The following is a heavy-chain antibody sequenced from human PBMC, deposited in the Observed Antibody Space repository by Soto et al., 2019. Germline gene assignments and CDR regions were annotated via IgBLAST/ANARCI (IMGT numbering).Heavy chain of an antibody. Sequence: SETMSITCTVSGGSVSSVSYYGSWIRQPPGKGLEWIGYNYYSGSANYNPSLESRVTMSVDTSKNQFSLKLSAVTAADTAVYYCARYCSSVTCYGFDPWAQGTLVTVSS. J-gene: IGHJ5*02. CDR3: ARYCSSVTCYGFDP. V-gene: IGHV4-61*01. CDR1: GGSVSSVSYY. CDR2: NYYSGSA. D-gene: IGHD2-2*01.